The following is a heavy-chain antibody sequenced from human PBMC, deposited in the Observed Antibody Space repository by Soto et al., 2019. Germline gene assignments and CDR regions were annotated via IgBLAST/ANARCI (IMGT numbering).Heavy chain of an antibody. D-gene: IGHD3-3*01. CDR1: GGSISSYY. CDR2: IYYSGST. J-gene: IGHJ5*02. V-gene: IGHV4-59*01. CDR3: ARGGAYYDFWSGTYNWFDP. Sequence: QVQLQESGPGLVKPSETLSLTCTVSGGSISSYYWSWIRQPPGKGLEWIGYIYYSGSTNYNPSLKSRVTISVDTSKNLFSLKLSSVTAADTAVYYCARGGAYYDFWSGTYNWFDPWGQGTLVTVSS.